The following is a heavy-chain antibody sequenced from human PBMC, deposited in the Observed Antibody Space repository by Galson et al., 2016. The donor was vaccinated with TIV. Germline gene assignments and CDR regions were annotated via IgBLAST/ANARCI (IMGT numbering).Heavy chain of an antibody. V-gene: IGHV3-9*01. J-gene: IGHJ6*02. CDR2: ISWDSGRT. CDR1: GFIFDDYA. D-gene: IGHD1-26*01. CDR3: VKDVKGRNYPYYYYGMDV. Sequence: SLRLSCAASGFIFDDYAMHWVRQVPGKGLEWVSSISWDSGRTHYADSVKGRFTISRDNAKNFLYLRMNGLRAEDTALYYCVKDVKGRNYPYYYYGMDVWGQGTTVTVS.